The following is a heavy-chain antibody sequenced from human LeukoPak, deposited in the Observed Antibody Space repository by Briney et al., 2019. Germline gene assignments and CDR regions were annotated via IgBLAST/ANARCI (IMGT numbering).Heavy chain of an antibody. CDR1: SGSFGGYY. CDR3: ARRSHYSTSSGASG. Sequence: PSETLSLTCAVYSGSFGGYYWNWIRQPPGKGLEWIGEIYHSGSTNYNPSLKSRVTISVDTSKNQFSLKLRSVTAADTAVYYCARRSHYSTSSGASGWGQGTLVTVSS. J-gene: IGHJ4*02. V-gene: IGHV4-34*01. CDR2: IYHSGST. D-gene: IGHD6-6*01.